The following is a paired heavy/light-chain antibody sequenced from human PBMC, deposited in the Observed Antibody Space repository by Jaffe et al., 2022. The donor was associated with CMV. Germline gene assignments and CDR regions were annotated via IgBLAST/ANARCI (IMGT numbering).Light chain of an antibody. CDR2: GKD. CDR1: SLRNYY. Sequence: SSELTQDPTVSVALGQTVRITCQGDSLRNYYASWYQQKPGQAPLLVIYGKDNRPSGIPDRFSGSNSGNTASLTITGAQAEDEADYFCNSRDTNGVHWVFGGGTKLTVL. V-gene: IGLV3-19*01. J-gene: IGLJ3*02. CDR3: NSRDTNGVHWV.
Heavy chain of an antibody. CDR1: GYTFSHHA. J-gene: IGHJ4*02. CDR2: INGETGNT. D-gene: IGHD6-19*01. V-gene: IGHV1-3*01. Sequence: QVQLVQSGAEVKKPGASVKISCKASGYTFSHHAIHWVRQAPGHGLEWMGWINGETGNTKYSQRLQGRVTITRETSASAAYMELRSLSSEDTALYYCVREGTIGWYDNFDYWGLGTLVTVTS. CDR3: VREGTIGWYDNFDY.